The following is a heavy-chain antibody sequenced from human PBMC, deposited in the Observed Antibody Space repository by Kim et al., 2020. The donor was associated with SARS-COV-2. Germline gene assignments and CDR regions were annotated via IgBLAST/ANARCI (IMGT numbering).Heavy chain of an antibody. CDR1: GYTFTAYH. CDR3: ARDCNGGNCYSP. J-gene: IGHJ5*02. CDR2: VNPNGGGT. D-gene: IGHD2-15*01. V-gene: IGHV1-2*06. Sequence: ASVKVSCKSSGYTFTAYHIHWVRQAPGQGLEWMGRVNPNGGGTIYAQKFQGRVTMTRDTSISTTYMELNRLTSDDTAIYYCARDCNGGNCYSPWGQGTLVTVSS.